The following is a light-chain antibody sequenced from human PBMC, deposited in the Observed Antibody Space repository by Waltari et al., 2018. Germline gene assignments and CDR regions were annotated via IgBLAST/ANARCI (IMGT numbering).Light chain of an antibody. CDR1: SRDVGGYNY. V-gene: IGLV2-8*01. J-gene: IGLJ3*02. CDR3: SSYGGSNNLV. Sequence: QSAMTQPPSASGSPGQSVTIPCTGTSRDVGGYNYVSWYQQHPGKAPKFTIYEVSKRPSGVPDRFSGSKSGNTASLTVSGVQAEDEADYYCSSYGGSNNLVFGGGTKLTVL. CDR2: EVS.